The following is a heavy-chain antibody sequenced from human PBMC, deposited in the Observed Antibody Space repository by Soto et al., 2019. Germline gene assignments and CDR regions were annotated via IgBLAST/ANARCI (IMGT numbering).Heavy chain of an antibody. CDR1: GLTFSSYG. Sequence: EVQLLESGGGLVQPGGSLRLSCAASGLTFSSYGMTWVRQAPGKGLEWVSAISGSGDTYNVDSLKGRFTISRDNSKSTLFLQMNSLRAEDTAVYYCATYGGDSGGFDYFKYWGQGTLVTVSS. CDR2: ISGSGDT. CDR3: ATYGGDSGGFDYFKY. D-gene: IGHD2-21*02. J-gene: IGHJ1*01. V-gene: IGHV3-23*01.